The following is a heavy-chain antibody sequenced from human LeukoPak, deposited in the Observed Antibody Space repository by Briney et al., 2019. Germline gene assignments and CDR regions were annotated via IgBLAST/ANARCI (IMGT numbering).Heavy chain of an antibody. V-gene: IGHV3-43*01. CDR3: ASEHSGNYNRPFDY. D-gene: IGHD1-26*01. Sequence: PGGSLRLSCAASGLSIGDYTMHWVRQVPGKGLEWVSLISRNGVATKYADSVRGRFTISRDNAKNSLYLQMNSLRAEDTAVYYCASEHSGNYNRPFDYWGQGTLVTVSS. CDR2: ISRNGVAT. CDR1: GLSIGDYT. J-gene: IGHJ4*02.